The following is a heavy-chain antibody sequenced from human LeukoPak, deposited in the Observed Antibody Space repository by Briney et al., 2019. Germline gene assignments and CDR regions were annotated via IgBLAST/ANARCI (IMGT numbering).Heavy chain of an antibody. Sequence: ASVKVSCKASGYTFTGYYMHWVRQAPGQGLEWMGWINPNSGGTNYAQKFQGRVTMIRDTSISTAYMELSRLRSDDTAVYYCARGAPWYYYGSGSNDYWGQGTLVTVSS. J-gene: IGHJ4*02. V-gene: IGHV1-2*02. CDR1: GYTFTGYY. D-gene: IGHD3-10*01. CDR3: ARGAPWYYYGSGSNDY. CDR2: INPNSGGT.